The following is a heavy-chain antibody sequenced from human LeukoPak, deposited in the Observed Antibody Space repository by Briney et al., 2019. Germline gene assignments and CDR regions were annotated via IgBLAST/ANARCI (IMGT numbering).Heavy chain of an antibody. CDR2: INHSGST. Sequence: SETLSLTCALYGGSFSGYYWSWIRQPPGKGLEWIGEINHSGSTNYNPSLKSRVTISVDTSKNQFSLKLSSATAADTAVYYCARGKLIRYFDWLSRQFDYWGQGTLVTVSS. CDR1: GGSFSGYY. D-gene: IGHD3-9*01. J-gene: IGHJ4*02. V-gene: IGHV4-34*01. CDR3: ARGKLIRYFDWLSRQFDY.